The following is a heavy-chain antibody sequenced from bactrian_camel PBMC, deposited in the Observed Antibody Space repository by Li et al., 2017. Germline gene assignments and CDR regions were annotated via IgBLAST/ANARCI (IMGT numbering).Heavy chain of an antibody. Sequence: VQLVESGGGSVQAGGSLRLSCGGSEYSSNCMGWFRQVPGKEREGIARINRDGGTSYADPVKGRFTASKDYVKNTLYLQMNSLKPEDTAMYYCATGRHTVGGCRFFDWGPGTQVTVS. V-gene: IGHV3S42*01. CDR3: ATGRHTVGGCRFFD. CDR1: EYSSNC. CDR2: INRDGGT. D-gene: IGHD6*01. J-gene: IGHJ4*01.